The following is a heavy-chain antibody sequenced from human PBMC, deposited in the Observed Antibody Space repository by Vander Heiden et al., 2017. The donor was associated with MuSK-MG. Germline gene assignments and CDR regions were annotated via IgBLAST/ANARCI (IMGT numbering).Heavy chain of an antibody. CDR2: INHSGST. CDR3: ARVDTDIVVVPAAMGFDY. V-gene: IGHV4-34*01. D-gene: IGHD2-2*01. CDR1: GGSFSGYY. Sequence: QVQLQQWGAGLLKPSETLSLTCAVYGGSFSGYYWSWIRQPPGKGLEWIGEINHSGSTNYNPSLKSRVTISVDTSKNQFSLKLSSVTAADTAVYYCARVDTDIVVVPAAMGFDYWGQGTLVTVSS. J-gene: IGHJ4*02.